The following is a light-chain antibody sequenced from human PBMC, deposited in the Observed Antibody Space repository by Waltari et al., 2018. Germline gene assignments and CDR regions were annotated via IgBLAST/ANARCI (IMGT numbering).Light chain of an antibody. V-gene: IGLV4-69*01. CDR3: QTWGTGIRV. CDR2: VSSDGSH. CDR1: SGHSTYA. J-gene: IGLJ2*01. Sequence: QLVVTQSPSASASLGASVKLTCTLSSGHSTYAVAWPPQQPEKGPRFLMKVSSDGSHTKGDGIPDRFSGSSSGAERYLTISSLQSEDEADYYCQTWGTGIRVFGGGTKLTVL.